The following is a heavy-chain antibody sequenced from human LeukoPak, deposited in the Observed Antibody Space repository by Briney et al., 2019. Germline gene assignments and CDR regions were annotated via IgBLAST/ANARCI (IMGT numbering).Heavy chain of an antibody. Sequence: SETLSLTCAVSGGSISSHYWSWIRQPPGKGLEWIGHINYIGSTNYNPSLESRVTISVDTSKNQFSLRLSSVTAADTAVYYYARAPDSRYSSSHDAFDIWGQGTMVTVSS. CDR2: INYIGST. CDR1: GGSISSHY. D-gene: IGHD6-6*01. CDR3: ARAPDSRYSSSHDAFDI. V-gene: IGHV4-59*11. J-gene: IGHJ3*02.